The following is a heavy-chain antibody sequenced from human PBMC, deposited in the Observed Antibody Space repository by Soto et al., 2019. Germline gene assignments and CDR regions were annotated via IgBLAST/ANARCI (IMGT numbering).Heavy chain of an antibody. CDR2: INPYGGAA. D-gene: IGHD2-21*02. V-gene: IGHV1-46*01. Sequence: ASVKVSCKASGYTFTSTWMHWVRQAPGQGLEWMGIINPYGGAATYAEKFQGRVTMTRDTSTATDYMELSSLRSEDTAVYYCARSIVVVTALDYWGQGTLVTVSS. CDR3: ARSIVVVTALDY. CDR1: GYTFTSTW. J-gene: IGHJ4*02.